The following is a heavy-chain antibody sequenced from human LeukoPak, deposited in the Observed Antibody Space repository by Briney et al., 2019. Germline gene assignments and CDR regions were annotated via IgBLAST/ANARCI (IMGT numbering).Heavy chain of an antibody. CDR2: IYYSGST. CDR1: GGSISSYY. CDR3: ARGGGYYYDSSGYPDY. Sequence: SETLSLTCTVSGGSISSYYWSWIRQPPGKGLEWIGYIYYSGSTNYNPSLKSRVTISVDTSKNQFSLKLSSVTAADTAVYYCARGGGYYYDSSGYPDYWGQGTLVTVSS. V-gene: IGHV4-59*01. D-gene: IGHD3-22*01. J-gene: IGHJ4*02.